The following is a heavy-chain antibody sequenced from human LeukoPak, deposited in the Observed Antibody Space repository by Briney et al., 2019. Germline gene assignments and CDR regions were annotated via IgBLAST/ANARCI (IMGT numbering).Heavy chain of an antibody. CDR2: ISGSGGST. Sequence: GGSLRLSCAASGFTFSSYAMSWVRQAPGKGLEWVSAISGSGGSTYYADSVKGRFTISRDNAKNTLYLQMNSLRDEDTAVYHCAILPPDSFDIWGQGTVVTVSS. D-gene: IGHD2-15*01. CDR1: GFTFSSYA. J-gene: IGHJ3*02. CDR3: AILPPDSFDI. V-gene: IGHV3-23*01.